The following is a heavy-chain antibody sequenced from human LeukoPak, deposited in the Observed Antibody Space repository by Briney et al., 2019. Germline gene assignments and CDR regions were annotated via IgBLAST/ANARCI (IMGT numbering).Heavy chain of an antibody. V-gene: IGHV1-2*02. J-gene: IGHJ6*02. D-gene: IGHD1-26*01. CDR3: ASLGATTIHYYGMDV. CDR2: ISPISGGT. CDR1: GYTFTDYY. Sequence: ASVKVSCKASGYTFTDYYLHWVRQAPGQGLEWMGWISPISGGTNYAQKFQGSVTMTRDTSITTAYMELSSLRSDDTAVYYCASLGATTIHYYGMDVWGQGTTVTVSS.